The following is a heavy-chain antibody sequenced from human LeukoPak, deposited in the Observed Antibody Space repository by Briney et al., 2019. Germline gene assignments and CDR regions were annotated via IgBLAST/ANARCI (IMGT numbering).Heavy chain of an antibody. CDR3: AKDIAAAGTWGYFDY. V-gene: IGHV3-23*01. Sequence: GGSLRLSCAASGFTFSSYAMSWVRQAPGKGLEWVSAISGSGGSTYYADSVKGRFTISRDNSKNTLYLQMNSLRAEDTAVYYCAKDIAAAGTWGYFDYWGQGTLVTVSS. J-gene: IGHJ4*02. D-gene: IGHD6-13*01. CDR2: ISGSGGST. CDR1: GFTFSSYA.